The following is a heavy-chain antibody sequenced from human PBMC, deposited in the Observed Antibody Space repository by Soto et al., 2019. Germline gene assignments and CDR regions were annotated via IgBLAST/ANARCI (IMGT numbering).Heavy chain of an antibody. CDR1: GYSFTSYD. D-gene: IGHD1-1*01. Sequence: QVQLVQSGAEVKKPGASVKVSCKASGYSFTSYDINWVRQATGQGLEWMGWMNPHSVNTRYAPKFQGRVTMTSNTSISTAYMEQSSLRSDDTAVYYCARERYGLFDSWGQGTLVTVSS. CDR3: ARERYGLFDS. J-gene: IGHJ4*02. V-gene: IGHV1-8*01. CDR2: MNPHSVNT.